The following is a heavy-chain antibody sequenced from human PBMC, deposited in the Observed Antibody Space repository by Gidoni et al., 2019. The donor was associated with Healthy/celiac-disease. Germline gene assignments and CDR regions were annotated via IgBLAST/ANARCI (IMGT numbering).Heavy chain of an antibody. CDR1: GGPISTGGYY. Sequence: QVQLQESGPGLVKPSQTLSLTCTFSGGPISTGGYYWSWIRQPPGKGLEWIGYIDYSGSTYYNPSLKSRVTISVDTSKNQFSLKLSSVTAADTAVYYCARDRGAARYYYYGMDVWGQGTTVTVSS. V-gene: IGHV4-31*03. CDR2: IDYSGST. J-gene: IGHJ6*02. CDR3: ARDRGAARYYYYGMDV. D-gene: IGHD6-6*01.